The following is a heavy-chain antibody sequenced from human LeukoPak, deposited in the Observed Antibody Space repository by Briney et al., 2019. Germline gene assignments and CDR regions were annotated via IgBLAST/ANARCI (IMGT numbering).Heavy chain of an antibody. CDR1: GLTFSTYA. D-gene: IGHD3-10*01. CDR2: ISGGPITT. J-gene: IGHJ4*02. V-gene: IGHV3-23*01. CDR3: AKDIEYGSGTPIAY. Sequence: GGSLRLSCAASGLTFSTYAMNWVRQAPGKGLEWVSTISGGPITTYYADSVRGRFIISRDNSKNTLFLQMNSLRAEDTAVYYCAKDIEYGSGTPIAYWGQGTLVTVSS.